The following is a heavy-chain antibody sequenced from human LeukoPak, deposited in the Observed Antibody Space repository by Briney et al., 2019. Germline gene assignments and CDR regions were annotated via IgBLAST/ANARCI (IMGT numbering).Heavy chain of an antibody. CDR1: GFTFSNHG. CDR2: IKQDGSEK. D-gene: IGHD6-13*01. CDR3: ATPDSWSPFDY. Sequence: PGRSLRLSCAASGFTFSNHGMHWVRQAPGKGLEWVANIKQDGSEKYYVDSVKGRFTISRDNAKNSLYLQMNSLRAEDTAVYYCATPDSWSPFDYWGQGTLVTVSS. V-gene: IGHV3-7*05. J-gene: IGHJ4*02.